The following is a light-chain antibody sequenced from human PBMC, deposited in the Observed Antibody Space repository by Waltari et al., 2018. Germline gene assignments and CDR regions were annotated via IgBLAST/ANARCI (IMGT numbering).Light chain of an antibody. J-gene: IGLJ3*02. CDR3: SALDDSLTWVDGLSGWV. Sequence: QSVLTQPPSASGTPGQRVTISCSGSSSTIGSNYVYWYQQPPGTAPKLLIYMSNHRPSGVPDRFSGSKSGTSASLAISGLRSEDEADYYCSALDDSLTWVDGLSGWVFGGGTKLTVL. CDR1: SSTIGSNY. V-gene: IGLV1-47*01. CDR2: MSN.